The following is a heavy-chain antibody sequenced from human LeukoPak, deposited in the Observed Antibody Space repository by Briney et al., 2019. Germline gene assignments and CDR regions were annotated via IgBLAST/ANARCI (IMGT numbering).Heavy chain of an antibody. V-gene: IGHV4-34*01. CDR2: INHSGST. J-gene: IGHJ4*02. CDR3: ARHGHYYDSSGYESGDY. D-gene: IGHD3-22*01. Sequence: PSETLSLTCAVYGGSFSGYYWSWVRQSPGKGLEWIGEINHSGSTNYNPSLKSRVTISVDTSKNQFSLKLSSVTAADTAVYYCARHGHYYDSSGYESGDYWGQGTLVTVSS. CDR1: GGSFSGYY.